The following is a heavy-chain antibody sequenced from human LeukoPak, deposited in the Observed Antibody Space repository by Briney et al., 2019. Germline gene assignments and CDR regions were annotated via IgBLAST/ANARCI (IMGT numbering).Heavy chain of an antibody. J-gene: IGHJ4*02. D-gene: IGHD2-15*01. V-gene: IGHV3-23*01. CDR1: GFTFNTYA. CDR2: IRGDGATR. CDR3: ARGLYCSGGSCSVP. Sequence: PGGSLRLSCAASGFTFNTYAMTWVRQAPGKGLEWVSAIRGDGATRFYADSVKGRFTVSRDNSKNTVYLQMNSLRAEDTAVYYCARGLYCSGGSCSVPWGQGTLVTVSS.